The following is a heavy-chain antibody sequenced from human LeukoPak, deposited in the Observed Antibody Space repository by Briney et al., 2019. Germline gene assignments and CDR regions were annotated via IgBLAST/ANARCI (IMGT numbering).Heavy chain of an antibody. CDR3: ARVSPRDTSGQPRGAFDI. CDR1: GDSIATSDHY. V-gene: IGHV4-30-4*01. J-gene: IGHJ3*02. Sequence: SQTLSLTCSVSGDSIATSDHYWSWIRLSPGKAPEWIGYISSSGITYFTSSLKSRVSMSVDTSMKHFSLKLSSVTAADTALYYCARVSPRDTSGQPRGAFDIWGQGTMVTVSS. D-gene: IGHD3-22*01. CDR2: ISSSGIT.